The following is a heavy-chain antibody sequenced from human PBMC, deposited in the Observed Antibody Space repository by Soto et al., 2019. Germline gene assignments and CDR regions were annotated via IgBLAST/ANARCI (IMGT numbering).Heavy chain of an antibody. CDR3: ATWGREVLIQNWFDP. CDR1: GGSFSDDASSSDWY. V-gene: IGHV4-38-2*01. J-gene: IGHJ5*02. Sequence: QVHLQQWGAGLLKPSETLSLTCAVYGGSFSDDASSSDWYWNWIRQSPGKGLECIGEIDRSGRTKYNPSLKSRVSISVDTSKNQFSLKLSSVTAADTGVYYCATWGREVLIQNWFDPWGQGTLVTVSS. D-gene: IGHD3-10*01. CDR2: IDRSGRT.